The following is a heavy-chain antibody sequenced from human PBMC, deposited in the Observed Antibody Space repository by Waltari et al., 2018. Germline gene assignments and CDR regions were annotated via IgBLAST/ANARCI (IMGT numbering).Heavy chain of an antibody. Sequence: EVQLLESGGDLVQPGGSLRLSCSASGFTFTNYAMSWVRQAPGKGLELVSGSSGRDNTTYYVDAVKGRFTVSRDNSKNTLYLQMNSLRAEDSAVYFCARAYSTNWFDYWGQGSLVTVSS. CDR1: GFTFTNYA. V-gene: IGHV3-23*01. CDR3: ARAYSTNWFDY. CDR2: SSGRDNTT. J-gene: IGHJ4*02. D-gene: IGHD2-2*01.